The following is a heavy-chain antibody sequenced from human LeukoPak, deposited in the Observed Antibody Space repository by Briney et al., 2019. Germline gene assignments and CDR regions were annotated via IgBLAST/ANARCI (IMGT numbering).Heavy chain of an antibody. CDR1: GFTFSSYE. J-gene: IGHJ4*02. CDR2: ISSSGSSI. CDR3: ATHRRTTKFGY. V-gene: IGHV3-48*03. D-gene: IGHD1-1*01. Sequence: PGGSLRLSCAASGFTFSSYEMNWVRQAPGKGLEWVSYISSSGSSIYYADSVKGRFTISRDNAKNSMYLQMSSLRAEDTAVYYCATHRRTTKFGYWGQGTLLTVSS.